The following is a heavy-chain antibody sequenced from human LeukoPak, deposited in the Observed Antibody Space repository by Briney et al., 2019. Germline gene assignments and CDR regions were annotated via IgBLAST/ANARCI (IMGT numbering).Heavy chain of an antibody. CDR3: ARGGTTVTPGLLWFDS. J-gene: IGHJ5*01. V-gene: IGHV4-59*11. CDR2: IYYSGST. Sequence: SETLSLTCSVSGGSISSHYWSWIRQPPGKGLEWIGYIYYSGSTKYNPSLKSRVTISVDTSKNQFSLKLSSVTAADTAVYYCARGGTTVTPGLLWFDSWGQGTLVTVSS. D-gene: IGHD4-17*01. CDR1: GGSISSHY.